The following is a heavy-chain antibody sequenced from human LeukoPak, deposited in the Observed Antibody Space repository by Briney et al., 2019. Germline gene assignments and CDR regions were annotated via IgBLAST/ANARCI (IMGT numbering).Heavy chain of an antibody. Sequence: GGSLRLSCAASGFTVSSNYMSWVRQAPGKGLEWVSVIYSGGSTYYADSVKGRFTISRDNSKNTLYLQMNSLRAEDTAVYYCARIGRTGEEEDYFDYWGQGTLVTVSS. CDR3: ARIGRTGEEEDYFDY. CDR2: IYSGGST. V-gene: IGHV3-53*01. J-gene: IGHJ4*02. D-gene: IGHD7-27*01. CDR1: GFTVSSNY.